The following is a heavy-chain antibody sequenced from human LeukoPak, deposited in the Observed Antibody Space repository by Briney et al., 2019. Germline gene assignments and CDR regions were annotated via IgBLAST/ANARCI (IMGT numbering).Heavy chain of an antibody. J-gene: IGHJ4*02. Sequence: SETLSLTCTVSGGSISSGGYSWSWIRQHPGKGLEWIGYIYYSGSTYYNPSLKSRVTISVDTSKNQFSLKLSSVTAADTAVYYCASHRDGYNSFDYWGQGTLVTVSS. CDR2: IYYSGST. V-gene: IGHV4-31*03. CDR1: GGSISSGGYS. CDR3: ASHRDGYNSFDY. D-gene: IGHD5-24*01.